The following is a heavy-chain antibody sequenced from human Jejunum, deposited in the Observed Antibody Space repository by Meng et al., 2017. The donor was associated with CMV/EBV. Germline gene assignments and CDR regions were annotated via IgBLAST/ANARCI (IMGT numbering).Heavy chain of an antibody. J-gene: IGHJ4*02. CDR2: ISPYNDNA. CDR1: GYTFSNYG. D-gene: IGHD3-3*01. V-gene: IGHV1-18*01. CDR3: ARVFGVAYFDS. Sequence: CKASGYTFSNYGFTWVRRDPGQGLEWMGYISPYNDNANYAQKFQGRVTMTRDTSTNTAYMELRSLRANDTAVYYCARVFGVAYFDSWGQGTLVTVSS.